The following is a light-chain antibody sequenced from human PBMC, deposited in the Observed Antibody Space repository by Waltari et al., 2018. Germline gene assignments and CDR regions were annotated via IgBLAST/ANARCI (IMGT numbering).Light chain of an antibody. V-gene: IGKV2-30*02. J-gene: IGKJ2*01. CDR3: GQGTHLPYT. Sequence: EVVMTQSPLSLPINPGQPASISCRSSQSLVHSNGNTYLTWYQQRPGQPPRRLIYEVSNQDSGVPDRFSGSGAGTDFTLKISRVEAEDVGVYYCGQGTHLPYTFGQGTKVEIK. CDR2: EVS. CDR1: QSLVHSNGNTY.